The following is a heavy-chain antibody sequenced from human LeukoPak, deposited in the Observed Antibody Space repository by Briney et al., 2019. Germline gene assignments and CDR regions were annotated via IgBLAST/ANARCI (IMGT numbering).Heavy chain of an antibody. Sequence: GGSLRLSCAASGFSFDNYAMHWVRQAPGKGLEWVSGISWNSGTIGYADSVKGRFTISRDNAKNSLYLQMNSLRAEDTAVYYCARHVVGVGFDYWGQGTLVTVSS. CDR2: ISWNSGTI. CDR3: ARHVVGVGFDY. J-gene: IGHJ4*02. V-gene: IGHV3-9*01. D-gene: IGHD3-22*01. CDR1: GFSFDNYA.